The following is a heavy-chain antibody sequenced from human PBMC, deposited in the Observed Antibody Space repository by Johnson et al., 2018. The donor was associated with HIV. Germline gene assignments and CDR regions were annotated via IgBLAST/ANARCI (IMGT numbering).Heavy chain of an antibody. Sequence: EWVGRIKSKTDGETTDYAAPVKGRFSISRDDSKNTLYVQMNSLRAEDTAVYFCASGDDDGFWGQGTKVTVSS. D-gene: IGHD5-12*01. V-gene: IGHV3-15*01. CDR3: ASGDDDGF. CDR2: IKSKTDGETT. J-gene: IGHJ3*01.